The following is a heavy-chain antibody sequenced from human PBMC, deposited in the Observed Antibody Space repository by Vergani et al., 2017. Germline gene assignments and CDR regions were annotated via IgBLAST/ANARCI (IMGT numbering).Heavy chain of an antibody. CDR3: ARDPAIVVGPAAPYYYYYYGMDV. D-gene: IGHD2-2*01. CDR2: INAYKGNT. Sequence: QVQLVQSGAEVKKPGASVKVSCKASGYTFTSYGISWVRQAPGQGLEWMGWINAYKGNTNYAQKLQGRVTMTTDTSTSTAYMELGSLRSDDTAMYYCARDPAIVVGPAAPYYYYYYGMDVWGQGTTVTVSS. J-gene: IGHJ6*02. V-gene: IGHV1-18*04. CDR1: GYTFTSYG.